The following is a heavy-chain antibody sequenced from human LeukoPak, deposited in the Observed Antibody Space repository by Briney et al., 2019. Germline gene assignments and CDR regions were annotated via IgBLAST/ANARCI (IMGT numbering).Heavy chain of an antibody. Sequence: SETLSLTCTVSGGSISSGSYYWSWIRQPAGKGLEWIGHIYTSGSTNYNPSLKSRVTISVDTSKNQFSLKLSSVTAADTAVYYCARDALYSSGWWGKNYYYYMDVWGKGTTVTVSS. J-gene: IGHJ6*03. CDR2: IYTSGST. V-gene: IGHV4-61*09. CDR3: ARDALYSSGWWGKNYYYYMDV. CDR1: GGSISSGSYY. D-gene: IGHD6-19*01.